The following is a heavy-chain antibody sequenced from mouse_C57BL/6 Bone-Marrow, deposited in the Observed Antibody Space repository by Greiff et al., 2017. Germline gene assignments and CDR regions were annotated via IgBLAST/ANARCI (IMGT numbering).Heavy chain of an antibody. V-gene: IGHV2-5*01. J-gene: IGHJ2*01. Sequence: VKLVESGPGLVQPSQSLSITCTVSGFSLTSYGVHWVRQSPGKGLEWLGVIWRGGSTDYNAAFMSRLNITKDNSKSQVCFKMNSLQADDTAIYDCADSAFDYWGQGTTLTVSS. CDR1: GFSLTSYG. CDR2: IWRGGST. CDR3: ADSAFDY.